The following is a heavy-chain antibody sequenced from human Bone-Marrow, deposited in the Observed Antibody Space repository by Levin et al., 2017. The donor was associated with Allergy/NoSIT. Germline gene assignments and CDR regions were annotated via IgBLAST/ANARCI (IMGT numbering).Heavy chain of an antibody. CDR1: SYSISSGYY. CDR2: IYHSGST. D-gene: IGHD4-11*01. V-gene: IGHV4-38-2*01. Sequence: SETLSLTCAVSSYSISSGYYWGWIRQPPGKGLEWIGTIYHSGSTNYNPSLKSRVTMSVDTSKNQFSLKLNTVTAADTAVYYCARGYGSKSFAVSYWGQGTLVTVSS. J-gene: IGHJ4*02. CDR3: ARGYGSKSFAVSY.